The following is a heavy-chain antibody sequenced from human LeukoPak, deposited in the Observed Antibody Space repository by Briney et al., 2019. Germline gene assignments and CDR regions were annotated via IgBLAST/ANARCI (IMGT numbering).Heavy chain of an antibody. CDR3: ASTGVYWYFDL. CDR1: GGSISSYY. D-gene: IGHD4-11*01. Sequence: SETLSLTCTVSGGSISSYYWSWIRQPPGKGLEWTGYIYYSGSTNYNPSLKSRVTISADTSKNQFSLKLSSVTAADTAVYYCASTGVYWYFDLWGRGTLVTVSS. CDR2: IYYSGST. V-gene: IGHV4-59*01. J-gene: IGHJ2*01.